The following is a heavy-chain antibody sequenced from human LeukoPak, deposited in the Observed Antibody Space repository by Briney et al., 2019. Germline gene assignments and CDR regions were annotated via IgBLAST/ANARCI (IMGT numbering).Heavy chain of an antibody. V-gene: IGHV1-2*02. CDR1: GYTFTGYY. Sequence: ASVKVSCKASGYTFTGYYMDWVRQAPGQGLEWMGWINPNSGGTNYAQKFQGRVTMTRDTSISTAYMELSRLRSDDTAVYYCARDAYCSGGSCYDPWGQGTLVTVSS. D-gene: IGHD2-15*01. CDR2: INPNSGGT. CDR3: ARDAYCSGGSCYDP. J-gene: IGHJ5*02.